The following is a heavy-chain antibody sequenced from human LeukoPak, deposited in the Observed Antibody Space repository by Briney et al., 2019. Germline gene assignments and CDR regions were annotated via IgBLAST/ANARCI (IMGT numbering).Heavy chain of an antibody. Sequence: GGSLRLSCTASGFTFGDYAMSWVSQAPGKGLEWVGFIKSKAYGGTTEYAASVKGRFIISRDDSKDIAYLQMNSLKTEDTAVYYCTTQPWQVDYWGQGTLVTVSS. D-gene: IGHD6-19*01. J-gene: IGHJ4*02. CDR2: IKSKAYGGTT. CDR3: TTQPWQVDY. V-gene: IGHV3-49*04. CDR1: GFTFGDYA.